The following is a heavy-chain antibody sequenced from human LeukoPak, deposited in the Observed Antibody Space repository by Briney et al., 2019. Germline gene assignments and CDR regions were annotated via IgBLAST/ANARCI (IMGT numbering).Heavy chain of an antibody. CDR3: VRNRGWLQFDN. CDR1: GFIFSGYG. D-gene: IGHD5-24*01. J-gene: IGHJ4*02. Sequence: GGSLRLSCAVSGFIFSGYGMSWVRQAPGKGLEWVAMIKYDGIDKKYLDSVKGRFTISRDNAKNSLYLEMNSLRAEDTAMYYCVRNRGWLQFDNWGQGTLVTVSS. V-gene: IGHV3-7*01. CDR2: IKYDGIDK.